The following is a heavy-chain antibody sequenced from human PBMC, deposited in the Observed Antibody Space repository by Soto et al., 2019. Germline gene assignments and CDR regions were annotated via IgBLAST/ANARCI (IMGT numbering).Heavy chain of an antibody. J-gene: IGHJ4*02. CDR1: C. Sequence: CSGRTRQMPGKGLERMGIIYPGDSDISSSPSSQGQVTISADKSISTAYLQWSSLKASDTAMYYCARGRGSSWWYWCTGILVTVS. CDR2: IYPGDSDI. D-gene: IGHD6-13*01. V-gene: IGHV5-51*01. CDR3: ARGRGSSWWY.